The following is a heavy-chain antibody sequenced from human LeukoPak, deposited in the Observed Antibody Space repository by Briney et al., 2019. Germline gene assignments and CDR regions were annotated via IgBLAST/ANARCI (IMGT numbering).Heavy chain of an antibody. Sequence: GASVKVSCKASGYTFTGYYMHWVRQAAGQGLEWMGWINPNSGDTNYAQKFQDRVTVTRDTSISTAYMDLSWLRSDDTAVYYCARVGSSGWYVHPTLDYWGQGTLVTVSS. V-gene: IGHV1-2*02. CDR1: GYTFTGYY. J-gene: IGHJ4*02. CDR2: INPNSGDT. D-gene: IGHD6-19*01. CDR3: ARVGSSGWYVHPTLDY.